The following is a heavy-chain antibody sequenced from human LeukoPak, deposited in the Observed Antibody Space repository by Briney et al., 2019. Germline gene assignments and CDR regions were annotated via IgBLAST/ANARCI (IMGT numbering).Heavy chain of an antibody. D-gene: IGHD2-2*01. CDR1: GDSVSSNSVT. CDR3: ARRLTQYDCFDP. Sequence: SQTLSLTCAISGDSVSSNSVTWNWIRQSPSRGLEGLGRTYYRSTWYNDYAVSVRGRITVNPDTSKNQFSLHLNSVTPEDTAVYYCARRLTQYDCFDPWGQGILVTVSS. J-gene: IGHJ5*02. CDR2: TYYRSTWYN. V-gene: IGHV6-1*01.